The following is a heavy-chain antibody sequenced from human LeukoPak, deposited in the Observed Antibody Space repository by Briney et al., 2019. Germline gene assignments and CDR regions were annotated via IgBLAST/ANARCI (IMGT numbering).Heavy chain of an antibody. D-gene: IGHD6-19*01. CDR1: GFTFSSYA. Sequence: GSLRLSCAASGFTFSSYAMSWVRQAPGKGLEWVSAISGSGGSTYYADSVKGRFTISRDNSKNTLYLQMNSLRAEDTAVYYCAKDQYSSGWYFTYQFDYWGQGTLVTVSS. J-gene: IGHJ4*02. CDR3: AKDQYSSGWYFTYQFDY. CDR2: ISGSGGST. V-gene: IGHV3-23*01.